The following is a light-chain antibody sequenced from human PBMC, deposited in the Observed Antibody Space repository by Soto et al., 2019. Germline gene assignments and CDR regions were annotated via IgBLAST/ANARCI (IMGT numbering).Light chain of an antibody. V-gene: IGLV2-11*01. CDR3: CSFAGSFTWV. CDR1: SSDVAYYNF. Sequence: QSALTQPRSVSGSPGQSVTISCTGTSSDVAYYNFVSWYQQHPGKAPKLIIHDVSKRPSGVPGRFSASKSGNTASLTISGLQAEDEADYYCCSFAGSFTWVFGGGTKLTVL. CDR2: DVS. J-gene: IGLJ3*02.